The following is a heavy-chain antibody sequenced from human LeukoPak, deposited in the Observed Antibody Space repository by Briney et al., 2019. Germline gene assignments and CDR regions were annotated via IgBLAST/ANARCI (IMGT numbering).Heavy chain of an antibody. Sequence: SVKVSCKASGYTITGYYMHWVRQAPGQGLEWMGGIIPIFGTANYAQKLQGRVTITTDESTSTAYMELSSLRSEDTAVYYCARGLRYYDSSGYLGYWGQGTLVTVSS. CDR2: IIPIFGTA. CDR1: GYTITGYY. V-gene: IGHV1-69*05. J-gene: IGHJ4*02. D-gene: IGHD3-22*01. CDR3: ARGLRYYDSSGYLGY.